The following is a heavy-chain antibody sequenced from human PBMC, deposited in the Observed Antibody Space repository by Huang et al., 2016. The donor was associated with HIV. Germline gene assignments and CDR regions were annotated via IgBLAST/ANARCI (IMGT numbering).Heavy chain of an antibody. CDR1: GYTFTSYY. J-gene: IGHJ3*02. CDR2: INPSGGSA. V-gene: IGHV1-46*01. CDR3: ARAVGLHTDDAFDI. Sequence: QVQLVQSGAEVKKPGASVKVSCKASGYTFTSYYMHWVRQAPGQGLEWMGIINPSGGSASFAQRFKGRVTMTRDTSTRTVYMELSSLRSEDTAVYYCARAVGLHTDDAFDIWGQGTMVTVSS. D-gene: IGHD4-4*01.